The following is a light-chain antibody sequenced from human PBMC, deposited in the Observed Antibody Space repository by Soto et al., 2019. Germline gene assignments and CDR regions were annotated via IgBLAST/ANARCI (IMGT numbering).Light chain of an antibody. CDR2: EVT. CDR3: TSFTTTNIWV. CDR1: RSDIGVYNY. J-gene: IGLJ3*02. Sequence: QSALTQPASGSGSPGQSITISCTGGRSDIGVYNYVSWYQQHPGKAPKLIICEVTNRPSGVSSRFSGSKSGSTASLTISGLRPEDDADYYCTSFTTTNIWVFGGGTKLTVL. V-gene: IGLV2-14*01.